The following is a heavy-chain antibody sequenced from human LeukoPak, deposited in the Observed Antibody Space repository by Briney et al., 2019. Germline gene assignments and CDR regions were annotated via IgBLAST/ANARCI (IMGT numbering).Heavy chain of an antibody. J-gene: IGHJ4*02. CDR2: IYYSGST. CDR3: ARLSAGTPSYYFDY. V-gene: IGHV4-39*01. CDR1: GGSISSSSYY. D-gene: IGHD6-13*01. Sequence: SETLSLTCTVSGGSISSSSYYWGWIRQPPGQGLEWIVSIYYSGSTYYNPSLKSRVTITVDTSKNQFSLKLSSVTAADTAVYYCARLSAGTPSYYFDYWGQGTLVTVSS.